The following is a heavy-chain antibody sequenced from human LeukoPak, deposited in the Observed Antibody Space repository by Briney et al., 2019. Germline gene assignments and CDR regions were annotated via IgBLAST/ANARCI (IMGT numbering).Heavy chain of an antibody. CDR1: GFTFSSYA. D-gene: IGHD3-3*01. CDR3: ARGRYDFWSGYYTFDY. V-gene: IGHV3-30*04. Sequence: GRSLRLSCAASGFTFSSYAMHWVRQAPGKGLEWVTVISYDGSNKYYADSMKGRFTISRDNSKNTLYLQMNSLRAEDTAVYYCARGRYDFWSGYYTFDYWGQGTLVTVSS. J-gene: IGHJ4*02. CDR2: ISYDGSNK.